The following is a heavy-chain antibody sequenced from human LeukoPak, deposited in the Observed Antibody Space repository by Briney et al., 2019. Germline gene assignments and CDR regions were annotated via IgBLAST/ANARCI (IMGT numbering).Heavy chain of an antibody. D-gene: IGHD3-3*01. J-gene: IGHJ3*02. CDR2: IYPGDSDT. CDR3: ARLSADDYDFWSGYLNAFDI. V-gene: IGHV5-51*01. Sequence: GESLKISCKGSGYSVTSYWIGWVRQMPGKGLEWMGIIYPGDSDTRYSPSFQGQVTISADKSISTAYLQWSSLKASDTAMYYCARLSADDYDFWSGYLNAFDIWGQGTMVTVSS. CDR1: GYSVTSYW.